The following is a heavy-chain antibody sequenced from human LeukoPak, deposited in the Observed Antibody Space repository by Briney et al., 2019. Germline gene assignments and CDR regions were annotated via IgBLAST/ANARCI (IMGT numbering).Heavy chain of an antibody. CDR1: GFTFSNYG. CDR2: ISYDGSNK. J-gene: IGHJ4*02. V-gene: IGHV3-30*18. D-gene: IGHD5-12*01. Sequence: PGGSPRLSCAASGFTFSNYGMHWVRQAPGKGLEWVAVISYDGSNKYYTDSVKGRFTISRDNSKNTLYLQMNSLRAEDTAVYYCAKDRTAGYDGLVDYWGQGTLVTVSS. CDR3: AKDRTAGYDGLVDY.